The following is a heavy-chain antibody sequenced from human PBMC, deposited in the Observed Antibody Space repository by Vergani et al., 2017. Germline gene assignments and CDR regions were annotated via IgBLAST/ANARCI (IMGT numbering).Heavy chain of an antibody. Sequence: QVQLQESGPGLVKPSETLSLTCTVSGGSINSYYWSWIRQPPGKGLQWIGYIDYSGSTNYNSSLKSRVTISVYTSKNQFPLKLSSVTAADTAVYYCARSVYYGSGSPYYMDVWGKGTTVTVSS. V-gene: IGHV4-59*01. J-gene: IGHJ6*03. CDR1: GGSINSYY. CDR3: ARSVYYGSGSPYYMDV. D-gene: IGHD3-10*01. CDR2: IDYSGST.